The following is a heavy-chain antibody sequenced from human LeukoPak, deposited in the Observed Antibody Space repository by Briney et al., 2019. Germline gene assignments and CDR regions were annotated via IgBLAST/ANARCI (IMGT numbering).Heavy chain of an antibody. J-gene: IGHJ6*02. D-gene: IGHD6-19*01. V-gene: IGHV3-30-3*01. CDR3: ARGTPSSSGWLYYGMDV. CDR1: GFTFSSYA. Sequence: GGCLRLSCAASGFTFSSYAMHWVRQAPGKGLEWVAVISYDGSNKYYADSVKGRFTISRDNSKNTLYLQMNSLRAEDTAVYYCARGTPSSSGWLYYGMDVWGQGTTVTVSS. CDR2: ISYDGSNK.